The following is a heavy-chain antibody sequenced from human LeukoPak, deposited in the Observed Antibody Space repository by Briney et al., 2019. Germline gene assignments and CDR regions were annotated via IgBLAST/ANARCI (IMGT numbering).Heavy chain of an antibody. CDR1: GFTFSSYA. CDR2: ISNDGSNK. D-gene: IGHD6-13*01. J-gene: IGHJ6*02. Sequence: GGSLRLSCAASGFTFSSYAMHWVRQAPGKGLDWVAVISNDGSNKYYADSVKGRFTISRDNSKNTLYLQMNSLRAEDTAVYYCAKGQFTSSWYSTYYYYAMDVWGQGTTVTVSS. V-gene: IGHV3-30*18. CDR3: AKGQFTSSWYSTYYYYAMDV.